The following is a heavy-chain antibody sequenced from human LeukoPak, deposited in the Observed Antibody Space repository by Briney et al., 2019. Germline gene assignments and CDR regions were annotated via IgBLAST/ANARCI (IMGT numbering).Heavy chain of an antibody. CDR3: ARDYYDSSGSWVGAFDI. CDR2: IYSGGST. D-gene: IGHD3-22*01. CDR1: GFTVSSNY. J-gene: IGHJ3*02. Sequence: GGSLRLSCAASGFTVSSNYMSWVRQAPGKGLDWVSVIYSGGSTYYADSVKGRFTISRDNSKNTLYLQMNSLRAEDTAVYYCARDYYDSSGSWVGAFDIWGQGTMVTVSS. V-gene: IGHV3-53*01.